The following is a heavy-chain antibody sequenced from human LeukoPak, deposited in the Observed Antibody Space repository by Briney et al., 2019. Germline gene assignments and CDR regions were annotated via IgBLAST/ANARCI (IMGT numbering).Heavy chain of an antibody. CDR3: ARDCSTSCYWFDP. V-gene: IGHV1-18*01. CDR2: ISGHDGNT. D-gene: IGHD2-2*01. CDR1: GYTFTTYG. J-gene: IGHJ5*02. Sequence: ASVKVSCKASGYTFTTYGISWVRQAPGQGLEWMGWISGHDGNTKYAQKLQGRVTMTTDTSTSTAYMELRSLRSDDTAVYYCARDCSTSCYWFDPWGQGTLVTVAS.